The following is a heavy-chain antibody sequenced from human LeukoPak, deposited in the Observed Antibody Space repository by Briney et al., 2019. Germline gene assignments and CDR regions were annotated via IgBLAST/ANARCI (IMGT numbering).Heavy chain of an antibody. Sequence: SETLSLTCTVSGGSISSYYWSWIRQPAGKGLEWIGRIYTSGSTNYNPSLTSRVTMSVDTSKNQFSLKLSSVTAADTAVYYCARIAAAGTSNYYYYYMDVWGKGTTVTVSS. CDR2: IYTSGST. CDR1: GGSISSYY. D-gene: IGHD6-13*01. J-gene: IGHJ6*03. V-gene: IGHV4-4*07. CDR3: ARIAAAGTSNYYYYYMDV.